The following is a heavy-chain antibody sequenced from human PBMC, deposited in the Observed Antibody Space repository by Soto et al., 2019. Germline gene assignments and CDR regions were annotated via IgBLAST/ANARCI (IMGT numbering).Heavy chain of an antibody. J-gene: IGHJ4*02. CDR2: IKQDGSEK. CDR3: AREGHDYGSGYNY. CDR1: GFTFSTYW. Sequence: GGSLRLSCAASGFTFSTYWMSWVRQAPGKGLEWVANIKQDGSEKYYVDSVKGRFTVSRDNAKNSLYLQMNSLRAGDTAVYYCAREGHDYGSGYNYWGQGTLVTVSS. D-gene: IGHD4-17*01. V-gene: IGHV3-7*01.